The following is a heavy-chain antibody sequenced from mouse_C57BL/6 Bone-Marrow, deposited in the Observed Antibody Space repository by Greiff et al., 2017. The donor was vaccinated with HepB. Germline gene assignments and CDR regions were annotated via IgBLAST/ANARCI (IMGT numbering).Heavy chain of an antibody. CDR3: ASSMITADFDY. V-gene: IGHV1-81*01. J-gene: IGHJ2*01. CDR1: GYTFTSYG. CDR2: IYPRSGNT. Sequence: QVQLKESGAELARPGASVKLSCKASGYTFTSYGISWVKQRTGQGLEWIGEIYPRSGNTYYNEKFKGKATLTADKSSSTAYMELRSLTSEDSAVYFCASSMITADFDYWGQGTTLTVSS. D-gene: IGHD2-4*01.